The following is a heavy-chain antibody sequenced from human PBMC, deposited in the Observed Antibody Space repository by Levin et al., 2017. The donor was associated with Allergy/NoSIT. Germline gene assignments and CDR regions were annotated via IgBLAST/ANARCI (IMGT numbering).Heavy chain of an antibody. CDR2: ISSVSSSV. D-gene: IGHD4-17*01. J-gene: IGHJ4*02. CDR1: GFPFRSST. V-gene: IGHV3-48*02. Sequence: LSLPCAASGFPFRSSTMNWVRQAPGKGLECISYISSVSSSVYYTDSVKGRFTISRDNAKNSLYLQMNSLRDDDTAVYYCARGGHYGDYVGYWGQGTLVTVSS. CDR3: ARGGHYGDYVGY.